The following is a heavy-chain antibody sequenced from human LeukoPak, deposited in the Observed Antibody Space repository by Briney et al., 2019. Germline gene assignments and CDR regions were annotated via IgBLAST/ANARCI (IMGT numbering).Heavy chain of an antibody. CDR3: ANDTSIGKYCTSGVCSPFDY. D-gene: IGHD2-8*01. CDR1: GFTFSSYA. J-gene: IGHJ4*02. CDR2: ISDSGDYT. V-gene: IGHV3-23*01. Sequence: PGGSLRLSCAGSGFTFSSYAMSWVRQAPGKGLEWVSAISDSGDYTYYADSVKGRFTISRDNSKNTLYLHVNSLRAEDTAAYYCANDTSIGKYCTSGVCSPFDYWGQGTLVTVSS.